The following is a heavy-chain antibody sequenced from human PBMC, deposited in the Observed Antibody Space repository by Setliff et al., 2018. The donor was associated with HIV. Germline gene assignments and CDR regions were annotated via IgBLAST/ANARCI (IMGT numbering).Heavy chain of an antibody. V-gene: IGHV3-23*01. J-gene: IGHJ4*02. CDR1: GFTFSSYP. D-gene: IGHD3-10*01. CDR2: IRNSSPGNT. CDR3: GTYYYSSGKIDY. Sequence: GGYLRLSCAASGFTFSSYPITWVRQAPGKGLEWVSAIRNSSPGNTYYADSVRGRFTISRDNSKNTLFLQMYSLRAEDTAVYYCGTYYYSSGKIDYWGQGTLVTVSS.